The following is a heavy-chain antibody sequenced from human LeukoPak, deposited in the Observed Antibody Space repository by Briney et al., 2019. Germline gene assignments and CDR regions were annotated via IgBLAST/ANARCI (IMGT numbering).Heavy chain of an antibody. D-gene: IGHD6-19*01. CDR3: ARSKAVAGTVDY. J-gene: IGHJ4*02. CDR1: GFTFSSYS. Sequence: GGSLRLSCAASGFTFSSYSMNWVRQAPGKGLEWVSSISSSSSYIYYADPVKGRFTSSRDNAKNSLYLQMNSLRAEDTAVYYCARSKAVAGTVDYWGQGTLVTVSS. CDR2: ISSSSSYI. V-gene: IGHV3-21*01.